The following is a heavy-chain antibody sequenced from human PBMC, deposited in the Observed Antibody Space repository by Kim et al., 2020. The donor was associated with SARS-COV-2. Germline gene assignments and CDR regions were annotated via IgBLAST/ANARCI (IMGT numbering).Heavy chain of an antibody. CDR3: ARDSFEFGDQGFGAFDI. CDR2: ISYDGSNK. V-gene: IGHV3-30-3*01. CDR1: GFTFSSYA. J-gene: IGHJ3*02. D-gene: IGHD3-10*01. Sequence: GGSLRLSCAASGFTFSSYAMHWVRQAPGKGLEWVAVISYDGSNKYYADSVKGRFTISRDNSKNTLYLQMNSLRAEDTAVYYCARDSFEFGDQGFGAFDIWGQGTMVTVSS.